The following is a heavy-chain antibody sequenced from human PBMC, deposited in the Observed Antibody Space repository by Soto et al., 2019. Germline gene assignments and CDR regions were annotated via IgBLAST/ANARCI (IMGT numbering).Heavy chain of an antibody. J-gene: IGHJ4*02. CDR2: IIPILGIA. CDR1: GGTFSSYT. CDR3: ARDRGSCSGGSCQIGFDY. V-gene: IGHV1-69*08. D-gene: IGHD2-15*01. Sequence: QVQLVQSGAEVKKPGSSVKVSCKASGGTFSSYTISWVRQAPGQGLEWMGRIIPILGIANYAQKFQARVTITADKSTSTAYMELSSLRSEDTAVYYCARDRGSCSGGSCQIGFDYWGQGTLVTVSS.